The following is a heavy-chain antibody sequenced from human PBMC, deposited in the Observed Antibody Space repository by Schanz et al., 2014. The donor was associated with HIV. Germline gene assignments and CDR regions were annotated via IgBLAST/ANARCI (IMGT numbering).Heavy chain of an antibody. CDR1: GFTFRRHG. CDR3: ARGLGY. CDR2: MWYDESHK. J-gene: IGHJ4*02. V-gene: IGHV3-33*01. Sequence: QVQLVESGGGLVKPGGSQRLSCAASGFTFRRHGMHWVRQAPGKGLEWVAAMWYDESHKGYADSVKGRFTISRDNSKNTMYLQMNSLRAEDTAVYYCARGLGYWGQGTLVTVSS.